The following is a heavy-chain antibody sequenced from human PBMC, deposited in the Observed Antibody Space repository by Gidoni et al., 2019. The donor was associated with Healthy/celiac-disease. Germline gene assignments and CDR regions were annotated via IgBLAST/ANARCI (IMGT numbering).Heavy chain of an antibody. D-gene: IGHD3-16*01. CDR2: IWYDGSNK. J-gene: IGHJ6*03. V-gene: IGHV3-33*01. CDR1: GFTFSSYG. Sequence: QVQLVESGGGVVQPGRSLRLSCAASGFTFSSYGMHWVRQAPGKGLEWVAVIWYDGSNKYYADSVKGRFTISRDNSKNTLYLQMNSLRAEDTAVYYCARVGGIDFNGYYYYMDVWGKGTTVTVSS. CDR3: ARVGGIDFNGYYYYMDV.